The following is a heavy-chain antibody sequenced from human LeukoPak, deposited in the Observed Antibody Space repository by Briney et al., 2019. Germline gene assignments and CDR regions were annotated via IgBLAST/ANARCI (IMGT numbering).Heavy chain of an antibody. V-gene: IGHV3-9*02. CDR2: ISGNSGTI. CDR3: ATDVNFGYCSGARCSALFAR. Sequence: GSSLRLSRAAAGFTSDDYAMHGVRQAPGEGLEWVAVISGNSGTICYVESVKGQFTISRDNATSSLSLQMSSLRAEDLAPYSCATDVNFGYCSGARCSALFARWGQGTLVTVSS. CDR1: GFTSDDYA. J-gene: IGHJ4*02. D-gene: IGHD2-15*01.